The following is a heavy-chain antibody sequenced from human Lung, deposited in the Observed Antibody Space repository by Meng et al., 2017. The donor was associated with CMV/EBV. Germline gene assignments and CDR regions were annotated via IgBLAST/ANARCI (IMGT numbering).Heavy chain of an antibody. CDR1: GFTFSSYW. Sequence: GGSLRLXXAASGFTFSSYWMHWVRQAPGKGLVWISCINSDGSDADYADSVKGRFTISRDNTKNTVYLQMNSLRPEDTAVFYWARMFHYDFSRGGMDVWGQGTXVTVSS. D-gene: IGHD3-3*01. J-gene: IGHJ6*02. CDR2: INSDGSDA. CDR3: ARMFHYDFSRGGMDV. V-gene: IGHV3-74*01.